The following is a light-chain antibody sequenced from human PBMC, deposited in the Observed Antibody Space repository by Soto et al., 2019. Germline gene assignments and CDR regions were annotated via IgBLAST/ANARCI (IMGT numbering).Light chain of an antibody. J-gene: IGKJ1*01. V-gene: IGKV3-20*01. CDR1: QSVTSSD. Sequence: VVTHSPGTLPLSPEERATRSSTASQSVTSSDLAWYQPKPGQAPRLLISGASSRATGIPDRFSGSGSGTDFTLTISRLEPEDFAVFYCHHYGPLPPTFGRGTKVDIK. CDR2: GAS. CDR3: HHYGPLPPT.